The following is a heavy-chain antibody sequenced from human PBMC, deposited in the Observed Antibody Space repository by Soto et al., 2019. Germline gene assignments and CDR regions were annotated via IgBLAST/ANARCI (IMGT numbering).Heavy chain of an antibody. Sequence: PSETLSLTCTLSGGSVRAPDWWNWVRQSPDKGLEWIAEVHISGHSNYNPSLRSRVSVSIDSSKNQFYLNLNSVTAADTAIYYCARVRQGCSANNCYFVPWGQGTPVTVSS. CDR3: ARVRQGCSANNCYFVP. CDR2: VHISGHS. J-gene: IGHJ5*01. V-gene: IGHV4-4*02. D-gene: IGHD1-1*01. CDR1: GGSVRAPDW.